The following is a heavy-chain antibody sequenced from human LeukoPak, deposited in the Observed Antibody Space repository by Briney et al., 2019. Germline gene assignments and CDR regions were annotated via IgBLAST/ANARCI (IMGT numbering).Heavy chain of an antibody. J-gene: IGHJ4*02. CDR2: IYYSGST. CDR3: ARQTAMVTPFDY. CDR1: GGSISSYY. D-gene: IGHD5-18*01. Sequence: PSETLSLTCTVSGGSISSYYWSWIRQPPGKGLEWIGYIYYSGSTNYNPSLKSRVTISVDTSKNQFSLKLSSVTAADTAVYYCARQTAMVTPFDYWGQGTLVTVSS. V-gene: IGHV4-59*08.